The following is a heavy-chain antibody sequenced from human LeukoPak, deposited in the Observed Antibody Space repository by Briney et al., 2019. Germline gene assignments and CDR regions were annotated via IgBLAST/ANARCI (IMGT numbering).Heavy chain of an antibody. CDR3: ARDYSGYDSSTSFYYYYGMDV. V-gene: IGHV1-24*01. Sequence: ASVKVSCKVSGYTLTELSMRWVRQAPGKGLEWMGGFDPEDGETIYAQKFQGRVTMTEDTSTDTAYMELSSLRSEDTAVYYCARDYSGYDSSTSFYYYYGMDVWGQGTTVTVSS. CDR1: GYTLTELS. J-gene: IGHJ6*02. D-gene: IGHD5-12*01. CDR2: FDPEDGET.